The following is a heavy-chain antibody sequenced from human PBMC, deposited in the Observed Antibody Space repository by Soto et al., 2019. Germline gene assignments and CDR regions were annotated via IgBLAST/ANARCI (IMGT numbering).Heavy chain of an antibody. CDR1: GGSFSGYY. CDR3: ARQRPRYYHYFSGMDV. Sequence: SETLSLTCAVYGGSFSGYYWSWIRQPPGKGLEWIGEINHSGSTNYNPSLKSRVTISVDTSKNQFSLKLSSATAADTAVYYCARQRPRYYHYFSGMDVWCQGT. CDR2: INHSGST. V-gene: IGHV4-34*01. J-gene: IGHJ6*02.